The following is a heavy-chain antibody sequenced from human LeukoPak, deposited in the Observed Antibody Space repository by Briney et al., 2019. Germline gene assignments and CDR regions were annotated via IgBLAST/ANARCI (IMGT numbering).Heavy chain of an antibody. CDR1: GFTVSNNY. CDR3: ARVASRAFDY. Sequence: GGSLRLSCAASGFTVSNNYMTWVRQAPGKGLEWVSIIYTGVTAYYADSVRGRFTISRDNSKNTLYLQMSSLRAEDTALYYCARVASRAFDYWGQGALVTVSS. V-gene: IGHV3-66*01. CDR2: IYTGVTA. J-gene: IGHJ4*02.